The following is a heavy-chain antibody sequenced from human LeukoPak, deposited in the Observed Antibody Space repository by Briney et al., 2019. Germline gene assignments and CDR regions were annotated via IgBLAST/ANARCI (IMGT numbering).Heavy chain of an antibody. V-gene: IGHV4-38-2*02. Sequence: SETLSLTCTVSGYSISSGYYWGWIRQPPGKGLEWIGSIYHSGSTYYNPSLKSRVTISVDTYKNQFSLKLSSVTAADTAVYYCARDGTSIFGVVKSWFDPWGQGTLVTVSS. D-gene: IGHD3-3*01. CDR2: IYHSGST. CDR3: ARDGTSIFGVVKSWFDP. J-gene: IGHJ5*02. CDR1: GYSISSGYY.